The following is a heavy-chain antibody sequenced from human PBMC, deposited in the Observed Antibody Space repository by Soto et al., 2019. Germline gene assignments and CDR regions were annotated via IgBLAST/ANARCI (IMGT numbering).Heavy chain of an antibody. CDR2: LYSDSSP. CDR1: GVTVNSKY. V-gene: IGHV3-53*01. J-gene: IGHJ6*02. Sequence: TGGSLRLSCAASGVTVNSKYMSWARQAPGKGLEWVSVLYSDSSPYYVNSVKGRFTISRDISKNTLYLQMNSLRAEDTAVYYCANPFYCTNGVCRPTDDWGQGTTVTVSS. D-gene: IGHD2-8*01. CDR3: ANPFYCTNGVCRPTDD.